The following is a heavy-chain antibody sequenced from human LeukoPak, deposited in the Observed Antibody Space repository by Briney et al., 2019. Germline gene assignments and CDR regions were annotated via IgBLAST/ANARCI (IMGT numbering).Heavy chain of an antibody. CDR2: IHPSSGAT. Sequence: GALVKVSCKASEYTFTDFYIFWVRQAPGQGLEWMGWIHPSSGATTYAQRFQGRVTLTRDTSINTAYMELSGLTSDDTAVYYCTREDYWGQGTLVTVSS. J-gene: IGHJ4*02. V-gene: IGHV1-2*02. CDR1: EYTFTDFY. CDR3: TREDY.